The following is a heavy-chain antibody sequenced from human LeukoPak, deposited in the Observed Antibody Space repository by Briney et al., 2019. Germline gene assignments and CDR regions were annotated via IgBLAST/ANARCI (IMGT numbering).Heavy chain of an antibody. J-gene: IGHJ1*01. CDR2: INPNSGGT. Sequence: ASVKVSCKASGYTFTGYYMHWVRQAPGQGLEWMGWINPNSGGTNYAQKFQGRVTMTRDTSISTAYLELSRLRSDATAASFCARDMLGGYSYGDEYFHQGGQGTLVTVSS. CDR3: ARDMLGGYSYGDEYFHQ. D-gene: IGHD5-18*01. CDR1: GYTFTGYY. V-gene: IGHV1-2*02.